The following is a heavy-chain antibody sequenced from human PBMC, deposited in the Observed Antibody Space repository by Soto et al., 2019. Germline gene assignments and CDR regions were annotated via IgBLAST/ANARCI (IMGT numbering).Heavy chain of an antibody. V-gene: IGHV1-3*01. Sequence: GASVKVSCKASGYTFTSYAMHWVRQAPGQRLEWMGWINAGNGNTKYSQKFQGRVTITRGTSASTAYMELSSLRSEDTAVYYCAGSVVAATPGFWFDPWGQGTLVTVSS. CDR1: GYTFTSYA. CDR2: INAGNGNT. CDR3: AGSVVAATPGFWFDP. D-gene: IGHD2-15*01. J-gene: IGHJ5*02.